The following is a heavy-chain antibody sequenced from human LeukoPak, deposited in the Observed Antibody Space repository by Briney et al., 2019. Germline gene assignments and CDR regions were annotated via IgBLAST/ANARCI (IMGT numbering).Heavy chain of an antibody. V-gene: IGHV4-61*02. D-gene: IGHD4-23*01. CDR3: VKSWGYAANSLHIQH. CDR1: GGSIRSGSFH. CDR2: IYITGGT. J-gene: IGHJ1*01. Sequence: SETLSLTCSVSGGSIRSGSFHWNWIRQPAGKGLEWIGRIYITGGTDYNPSHKSRVTMSVDTSNNQFSLKLTSVTAADTAVYYCVKSWGYAANSLHIQHWGQGARVIVSA.